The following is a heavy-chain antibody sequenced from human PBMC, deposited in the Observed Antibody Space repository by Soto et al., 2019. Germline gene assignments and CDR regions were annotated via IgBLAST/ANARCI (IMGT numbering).Heavy chain of an antibody. D-gene: IGHD2-15*01. J-gene: IGHJ5*02. CDR3: ARGVGSCGSSNNRLAP. CDR1: GGSISSYY. Sequence: SEPLSLTCTVSGGSISSYYWSWIRQPPGKGLEWIGYIYYSGSTNYNPSLKSRVTISVDTSKNQFSLKLSSVTAADTAVYYCARGVGSCGSSNNRLAPWGQRNLVIVYS. CDR2: IYYSGST. V-gene: IGHV4-59*01.